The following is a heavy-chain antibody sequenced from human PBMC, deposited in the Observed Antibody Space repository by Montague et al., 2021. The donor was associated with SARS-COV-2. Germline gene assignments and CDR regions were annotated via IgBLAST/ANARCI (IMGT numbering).Heavy chain of an antibody. D-gene: IGHD3-3*01. Sequence: TLSLTCTVSGGSISSGGYYWSWIRQHPGKGLEWIGYIYYSGSTYYXXXLKSRVTISVDTSKNQFSLKLSSVTAADTAVYYCARDLGNLYDFWSTCYGMDVWGQGTTVTVSS. CDR2: IYYSGST. CDR3: ARDLGNLYDFWSTCYGMDV. CDR1: GGSISSGGYY. V-gene: IGHV4-31*03. J-gene: IGHJ6*02.